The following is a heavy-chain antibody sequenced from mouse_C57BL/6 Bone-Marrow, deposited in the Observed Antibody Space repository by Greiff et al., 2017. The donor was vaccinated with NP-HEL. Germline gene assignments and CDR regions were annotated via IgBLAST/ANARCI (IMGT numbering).Heavy chain of an antibody. CDR2: ISNGGGST. D-gene: IGHD2-1*01. CDR1: GFTFSDYY. V-gene: IGHV5-12*01. J-gene: IGHJ4*01. Sequence: EVQLQESGGGLVQPGGSLKLSCAASGFTFSDYYMYWVRQTPEKRLEWVAYISNGGGSTYYPDTVKGRFTISRDNAKNTLYLQMSRLKSEDTAMYYCARDDGNYDYAMDYWGQGTSVTVSS. CDR3: ARDDGNYDYAMDY.